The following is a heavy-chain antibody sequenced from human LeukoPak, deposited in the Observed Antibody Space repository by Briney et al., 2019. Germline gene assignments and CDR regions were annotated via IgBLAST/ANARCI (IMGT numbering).Heavy chain of an antibody. D-gene: IGHD3-3*01. CDR3: ARDNGQSQILIFGVVTSYHYYGMDV. CDR2: ISAYNGNT. J-gene: IGHJ6*02. V-gene: IGHV1-18*01. Sequence: ASVKVSCKASGYTFASYGISWVRQAPGQGLEWMGWISAYNGNTNYAQKLQGRVTMTTDTSTSTAYMELRSLRSDDTAEYYCARDNGQSQILIFGVVTSYHYYGMDVWGQGTTVTVSS. CDR1: GYTFASYG.